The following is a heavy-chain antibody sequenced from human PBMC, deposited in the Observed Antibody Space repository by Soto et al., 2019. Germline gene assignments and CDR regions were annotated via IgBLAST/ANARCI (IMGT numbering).Heavy chain of an antibody. CDR3: ARLPYSTSLDY. D-gene: IGHD1-26*01. CDR1: GGSISSSSYY. Sequence: QVKLQESGPGLVKPSETLSLTCTVSGGSISSSSYYWGWIRQPPGKGLEWIGTIYFSGSTYYNPSLKIRVTIYVDTSKNQFSLKLSYVTAADTAVYYCARLPYSTSLDYWGEGTLVTVSS. CDR2: IYFSGST. J-gene: IGHJ4*02. V-gene: IGHV4-39*01.